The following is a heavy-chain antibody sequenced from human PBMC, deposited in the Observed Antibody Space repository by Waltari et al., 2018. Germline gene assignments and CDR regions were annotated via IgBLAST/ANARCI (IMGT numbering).Heavy chain of an antibody. V-gene: IGHV3-53*02. CDR2: IYSGGST. D-gene: IGHD1-26*01. J-gene: IGHJ4*02. CDR1: GFTVSSHY. Sequence: EVQLVETGGGLIQPGGSLRLSCAASGFTVSSHYMSWVRQAPGKGLEWVSVIYSGGSTYYADSVKGRFTISRDNSKNTLYLQMNSLRAEDTAVYYCARDSGSYHFDYWGQGTLVTVSS. CDR3: ARDSGSYHFDY.